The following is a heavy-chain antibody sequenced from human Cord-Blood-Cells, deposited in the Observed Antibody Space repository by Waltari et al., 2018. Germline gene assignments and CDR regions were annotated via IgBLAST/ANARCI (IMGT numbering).Heavy chain of an antibody. CDR3: ARTTVKGESQVDAFDI. J-gene: IGHJ3*02. D-gene: IGHD4-4*01. CDR1: GGTFSSYA. Sequence: QVQLVQSGAEVKKPGSSVKVSCKASGGTFSSYAISWVRQAPGQGLEWMGGIIPIFGTANYAQKFQGGVTITADESTSTAYMELSSLRSEDTAVYYCARTTVKGESQVDAFDIWGQGTMVTVSS. V-gene: IGHV1-69*01. CDR2: IIPIFGTA.